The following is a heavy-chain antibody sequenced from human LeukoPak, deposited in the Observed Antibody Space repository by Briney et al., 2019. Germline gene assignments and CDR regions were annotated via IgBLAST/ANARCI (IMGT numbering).Heavy chain of an antibody. Sequence: GASVKVFCKASGYTFTGYYMHWVRQAPGQGLEWMGWINPNSGGTNYAQKFQGRVTMTRDTSISTAYMELSRLRSDDTAVYYCARGGAFYDSSGYPNWGQGTLVTVSS. J-gene: IGHJ4*02. CDR2: INPNSGGT. CDR1: GYTFTGYY. D-gene: IGHD3-22*01. CDR3: ARGGAFYDSSGYPN. V-gene: IGHV1-2*02.